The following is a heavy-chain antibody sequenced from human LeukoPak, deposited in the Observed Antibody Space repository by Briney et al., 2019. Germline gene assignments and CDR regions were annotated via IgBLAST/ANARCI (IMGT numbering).Heavy chain of an antibody. CDR2: IYDSGST. J-gene: IGHJ6*03. Sequence: SQTLSLTCTVSGASISSGGYYWSWLRQYPGRGLEWLGCIYDSGSTFYTPSLKSRVSISLDTAKNQFALRVISVTAADTAVYFCARNTGIAAVGNPSYYFYYMDVWGKGTTVTVSS. D-gene: IGHD6-13*01. V-gene: IGHV4-31*03. CDR3: ARNTGIAAVGNPSYYFYYMDV. CDR1: GASISSGGYY.